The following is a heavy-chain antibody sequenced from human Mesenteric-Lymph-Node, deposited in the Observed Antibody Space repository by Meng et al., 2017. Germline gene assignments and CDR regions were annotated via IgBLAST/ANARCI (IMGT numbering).Heavy chain of an antibody. CDR3: AGDSRDRSSMVRGVNYWYFDL. V-gene: IGHV1-18*01. D-gene: IGHD3-10*01. Sequence: ASVKVSCKASGYTFTSYGISWVRQAPGQGLEWMGWISAYNGNTNYAQKLQGRVTMTTDTSTSTAYMELRSLRSDDTAVYYCAGDSRDRSSMVRGVNYWYFDLWGRGTLVTVSS. J-gene: IGHJ2*01. CDR1: GYTFTSYG. CDR2: ISAYNGNT.